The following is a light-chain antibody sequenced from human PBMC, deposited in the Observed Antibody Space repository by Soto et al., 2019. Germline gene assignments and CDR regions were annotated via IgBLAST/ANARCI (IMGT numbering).Light chain of an antibody. J-gene: IGKJ5*01. Sequence: PGTRGTLACRACPSVLCCYLTRNQQQPGQATRLLIYGASTRATGIPARFSGSGSGTDFTLTISSRQPADFAVSYCHQDYDPPPFTFGQGTKLEIE. CDR2: GAS. CDR3: HQDYDPPPFT. V-gene: IGKV3D-7*01. CDR1: PSVLCCY.